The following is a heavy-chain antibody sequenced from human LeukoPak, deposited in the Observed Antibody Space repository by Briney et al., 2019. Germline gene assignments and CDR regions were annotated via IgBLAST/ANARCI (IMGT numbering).Heavy chain of an antibody. CDR2: IIPIFGTA. Sequence: VASVKVSCKASGSTFSSYAISWVRQAPGQGLEWMGGIIPIFGTANYAQKFQGRVTITTDESTSTAYMELSSLRSEDTAVYYCARGRYCGGDCLTDAFDIWGQGTMVTVSS. CDR3: ARGRYCGGDCLTDAFDI. J-gene: IGHJ3*02. CDR1: GSTFSSYA. D-gene: IGHD2-21*01. V-gene: IGHV1-69*05.